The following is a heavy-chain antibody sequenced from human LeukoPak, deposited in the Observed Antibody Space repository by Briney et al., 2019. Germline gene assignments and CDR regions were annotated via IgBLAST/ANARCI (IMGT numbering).Heavy chain of an antibody. D-gene: IGHD3-22*01. J-gene: IGHJ4*02. CDR3: ARSEYYDSSGSPRDFDY. CDR1: GFTFSSYA. Sequence: PGGSLRLSCAASGFTFSSYAMSWVRQAPGKGLEWVSAISGSGGSTYYADSVKGRFTISRDNSKNTLYLQMNSLRAEDTAVYYCARSEYYDSSGSPRDFDYWGQGTLVTVSS. V-gene: IGHV3-23*01. CDR2: ISGSGGST.